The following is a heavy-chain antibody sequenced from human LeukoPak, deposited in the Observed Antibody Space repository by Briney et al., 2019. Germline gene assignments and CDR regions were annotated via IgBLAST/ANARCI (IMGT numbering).Heavy chain of an antibody. J-gene: IGHJ3*02. Sequence: TGGSLRLSCSASGITFNNAWMTWVRQAPGKGLVWVSRINSDGSSTSYADSVKGRFTISRDNAKNTLYLQMNSLRAEDTAVYYCAREGVVIDAFDIWGQGTMVTVSS. CDR2: INSDGSST. V-gene: IGHV3-74*01. CDR3: AREGVVIDAFDI. D-gene: IGHD3-3*01. CDR1: GITFNNAW.